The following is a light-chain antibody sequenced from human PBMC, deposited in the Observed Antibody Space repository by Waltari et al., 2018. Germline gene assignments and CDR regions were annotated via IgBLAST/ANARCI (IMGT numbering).Light chain of an antibody. J-gene: IGLJ1*01. Sequence: QSALTQPASVSGSPGQSITSSCTGTSSDVGRYNLVSWYQQHPGKAPKLMIYEVSKRPSGVSNRFSGSKSGNTASLTISGLQAEDEADYYCCSYAGSSTFYVFGTGTKVTVL. CDR3: CSYAGSSTFYV. CDR2: EVS. V-gene: IGLV2-23*02. CDR1: SSDVGRYNL.